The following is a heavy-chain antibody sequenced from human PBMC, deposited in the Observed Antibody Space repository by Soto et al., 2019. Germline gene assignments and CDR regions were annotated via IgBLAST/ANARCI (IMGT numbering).Heavy chain of an antibody. Sequence: EVQLLESGGGLVQPGRSLRLSCAASGFRFEDYAMHWVRQAPGKGLEWVSGISWNTGSIGYADSVKGRFTISRDNAKNTLYLQMNSLRPEDAALYYCAKAYSGSGGQFDYWGQGILVTVSS. J-gene: IGHJ4*02. CDR1: GFRFEDYA. CDR2: ISWNTGSI. CDR3: AKAYSGSGGQFDY. D-gene: IGHD6-6*01. V-gene: IGHV3-9*01.